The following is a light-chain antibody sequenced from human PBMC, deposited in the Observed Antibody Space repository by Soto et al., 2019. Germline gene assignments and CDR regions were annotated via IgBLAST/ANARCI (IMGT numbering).Light chain of an antibody. CDR1: SSNIGAGYD. CDR2: GNS. V-gene: IGLV1-40*01. CDR3: QSYDSSLSGWV. J-gene: IGLJ3*02. Sequence: QAVVTQPPSVSGAPGQRVTISCTGSSSNIGAGYDVHWYQQLPGTAPKLLIYGNSNRPSGVPDRFSGSKSGTSASLAITGLHGEDEADYYCQSYDSSLSGWVFGGGTKLTVL.